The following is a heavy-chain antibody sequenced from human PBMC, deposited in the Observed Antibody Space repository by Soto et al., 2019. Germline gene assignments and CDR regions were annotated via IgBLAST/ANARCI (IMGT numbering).Heavy chain of an antibody. CDR2: ISGSGGST. V-gene: IGHV3-23*01. Sequence: EVQLLESGGGLVQPGGSLRLSCAASGFTFSSYAMSWVRQAPGKGLEWVSAISGSGGSTYYADSVKGRFTISRDNSKHTLYLQMNSLRAEDTAVYYCAKYQLAPGYSSSWYFDYWGQGTLVTVSS. CDR1: GFTFSSYA. D-gene: IGHD6-13*01. CDR3: AKYQLAPGYSSSWYFDY. J-gene: IGHJ4*02.